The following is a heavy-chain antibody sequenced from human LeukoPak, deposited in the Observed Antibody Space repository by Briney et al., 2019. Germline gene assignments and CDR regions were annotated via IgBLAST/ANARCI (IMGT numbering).Heavy chain of an antibody. V-gene: IGHV4-39*01. CDR1: GGSITTSYHY. J-gene: IGHJ4*02. CDR3: ASYVSRTMRDS. D-gene: IGHD3-16*01. Sequence: PSETLSLTCTVSGGSITTSYHYWGWIRQPPGKGLEWIGSIDYRERTTYNPSLKSRVTISADTSRNQFSLKLNSVTARDTAVYYCASYVSRTMRDSWGQGTLVSVSS. CDR2: IDYRERT.